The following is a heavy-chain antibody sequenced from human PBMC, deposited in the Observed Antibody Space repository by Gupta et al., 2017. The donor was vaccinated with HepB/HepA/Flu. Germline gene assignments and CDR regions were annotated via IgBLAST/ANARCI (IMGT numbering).Heavy chain of an antibody. D-gene: IGHD3-22*01. CDR1: GFTFSDHS. V-gene: IGHV3-72*01. CDR2: IRNKPNSYTT. Sequence: EVQLVESGGGLVQPGGSLRLSCAASGFTFSDHSMDWVRQAPGKGLEWVGRIRNKPNSYTTEYAASVKGRFTISRDDSKNSLYLQMNSLKTEDTAVYYCVSAGIVVTPYYMDVWGRGTTVTVSS. CDR3: VSAGIVVTPYYMDV. J-gene: IGHJ6*03.